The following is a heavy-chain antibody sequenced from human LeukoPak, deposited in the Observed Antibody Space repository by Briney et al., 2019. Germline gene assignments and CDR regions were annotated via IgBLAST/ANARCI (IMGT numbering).Heavy chain of an antibody. Sequence: SGGSLRLSCAASGFTFSSYAMSWVRQAPGKGLEWVSAISGSGGSTYYADSVKGRFTISRDNSKNTLYPQMNSLRAEDTAVYYCAKVLWYSYGRGAFDIWGQGTMVTVSS. CDR2: ISGSGGST. CDR3: AKVLWYSYGRGAFDI. D-gene: IGHD5-18*01. V-gene: IGHV3-23*01. J-gene: IGHJ3*02. CDR1: GFTFSSYA.